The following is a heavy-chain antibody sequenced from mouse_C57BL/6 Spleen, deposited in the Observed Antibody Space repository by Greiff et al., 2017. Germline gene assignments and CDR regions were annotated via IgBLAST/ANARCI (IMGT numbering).Heavy chain of an antibody. D-gene: IGHD2-5*01. Sequence: VQLQQSGAELARPGASVKLSCKASGYTFTSYGISWVKQRPGQGLEWIGEIYPRSGNTYYNEKFKGKATLTADKSSSTAYMELRSLTSEDSAVXFCAYSNPEAMDYWGQGTSVTVSS. J-gene: IGHJ4*01. CDR3: AYSNPEAMDY. CDR2: IYPRSGNT. V-gene: IGHV1-81*01. CDR1: GYTFTSYG.